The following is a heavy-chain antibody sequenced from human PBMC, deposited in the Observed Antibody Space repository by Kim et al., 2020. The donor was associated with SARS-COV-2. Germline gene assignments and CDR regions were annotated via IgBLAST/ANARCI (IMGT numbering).Heavy chain of an antibody. CDR1: GGSISSSRYY. V-gene: IGHV4-39*07. D-gene: IGHD2-15*01. CDR3: ARVAFCSGGSCYSNWFDP. Sequence: SETLSLTCTVSGGSISSSRYYWGWIRQPPGKGLEWIGMYTTGSTSYNPSLRSRVTISADTPKNQFSLNLTSVTAADTAVYYCARVAFCSGGSCYSNWFDPWGQGTLVTVSS. CDR2: MYTTGST. J-gene: IGHJ5*02.